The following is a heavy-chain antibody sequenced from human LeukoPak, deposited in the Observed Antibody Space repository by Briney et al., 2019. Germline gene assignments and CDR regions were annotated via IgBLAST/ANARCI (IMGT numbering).Heavy chain of an antibody. V-gene: IGHV3-74*01. D-gene: IGHD5-12*01. J-gene: IGHJ4*02. CDR3: ARDSRGYSGYLPDY. CDR1: GFTFSRYW. Sequence: GGSLRLSCEASGFTFSRYWMHWVRQAPGKGLVWVSRINSDGSRTTYADSVKGRFTISRDNAKNSLYLQMNSLRAEDTAVYYCARDSRGYSGYLPDYWGQGTLVTVSS. CDR2: INSDGSRT.